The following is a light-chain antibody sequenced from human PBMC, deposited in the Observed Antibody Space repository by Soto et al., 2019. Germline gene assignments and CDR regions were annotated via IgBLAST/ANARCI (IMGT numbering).Light chain of an antibody. J-gene: IGKJ1*01. CDR3: QHYGSSWT. V-gene: IGKV3-20*01. CDR2: GAS. Sequence: PGERATLSCRASQPVSSNYLAWYQHKPGQAPRLLIYGASSRATGIPDRFSGSGSGTDFTLTISRLEPEDFAVYYCQHYGSSWTFGQGTKVDIK. CDR1: QPVSSNY.